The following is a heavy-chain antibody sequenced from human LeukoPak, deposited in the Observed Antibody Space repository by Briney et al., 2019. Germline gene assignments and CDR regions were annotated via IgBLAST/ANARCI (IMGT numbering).Heavy chain of an antibody. J-gene: IGHJ3*02. CDR3: AGPYYDSSGYYSGYAFDI. D-gene: IGHD3-22*01. CDR1: GGSISSSSYY. Sequence: SETLSLTCTVSGGSISSSSYYWGWIRQPPGKGLEWIGSIYYSGSTYYNPSLKSRVTISVDTSKNQFSLKLSSVTAADTAVYYCAGPYYDSSGYYSGYAFDIWGQGTMVTVSS. CDR2: IYYSGST. V-gene: IGHV4-39*01.